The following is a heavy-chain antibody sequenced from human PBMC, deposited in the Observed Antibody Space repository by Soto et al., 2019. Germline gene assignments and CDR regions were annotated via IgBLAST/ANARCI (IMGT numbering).Heavy chain of an antibody. CDR1: GGSISDSY. D-gene: IGHD3-16*02. CDR2: IHDSGTV. V-gene: IGHV4-59*01. J-gene: IGHJ4*02. Sequence: SETLSLTCTVSGGSISDSYWSWIRQTPGKRLEWIGYIHDSGTVNYNPSLKSRGSMSVDTSKNQFSLKLNTVTAADPALYYCARETLYIAIDYWGQGTLVTVSS. CDR3: ARETLYIAIDY.